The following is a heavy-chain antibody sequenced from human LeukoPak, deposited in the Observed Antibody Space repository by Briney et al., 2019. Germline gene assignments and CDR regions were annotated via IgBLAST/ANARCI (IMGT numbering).Heavy chain of an antibody. D-gene: IGHD3-3*01. CDR3: ARDQSGGFDS. V-gene: IGHV3-23*01. J-gene: IGHJ4*02. CDR1: GFTFSSYA. CDR2: ISGSGGST. Sequence: GGSLRLSCAASGFTFSSYAMSWVRQAPGKGLEWVSAISGSGGSTYYADSVKGRFTISRDNAKNSLYLQINSLRAEDTAVYYCARDQSGGFDSWGQGTLVTVSS.